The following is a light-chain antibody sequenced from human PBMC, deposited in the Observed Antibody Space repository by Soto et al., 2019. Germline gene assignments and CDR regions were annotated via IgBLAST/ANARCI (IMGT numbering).Light chain of an antibody. J-gene: IGKJ1*01. CDR2: FAS. CDR1: QSVSTN. Sequence: EIVMTQSPATLSVSPGERATLSCRASQSVSTNLAWYQQKPGQAPRLLIYFASTRATGIPARFIGSGSGTEFTLIISSLQSEDFAVYYCQQYNYWPRTFGQGTKVEVK. V-gene: IGKV3-15*01. CDR3: QQYNYWPRT.